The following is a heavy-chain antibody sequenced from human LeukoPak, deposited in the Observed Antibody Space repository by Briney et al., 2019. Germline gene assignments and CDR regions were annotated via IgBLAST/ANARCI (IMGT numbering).Heavy chain of an antibody. V-gene: IGHV3-7*01. CDR2: IKQDGSEE. D-gene: IGHD3-22*01. J-gene: IGHJ4*02. Sequence: GGSLRLSCAASGFTFSSYWMSWVRQAPGKGLEWVANIKQDGSEEYYVDSLKGRFTISRDNSKNTLYLQMNSLRAEDTAVYYCARDSVNVYDSSAFDYWGQGTLVTVSS. CDR3: ARDSVNVYDSSAFDY. CDR1: GFTFSSYW.